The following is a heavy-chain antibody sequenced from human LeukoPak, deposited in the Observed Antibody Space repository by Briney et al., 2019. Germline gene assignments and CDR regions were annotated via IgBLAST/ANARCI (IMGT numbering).Heavy chain of an antibody. CDR3: ARCDRTGNSLY. Sequence: SETLSLTCTVSGGSITSHYWIWIRQSPEKGLEWIGDISSSGSTGYNPSLRGRVTMSVDTSKNQFSLNLRSATAADTAVYYCARCDRTGNSLYWGQGTLVTVSS. J-gene: IGHJ4*02. D-gene: IGHD3/OR15-3a*01. V-gene: IGHV4-59*11. CDR2: ISSSGST. CDR1: GGSITSHY.